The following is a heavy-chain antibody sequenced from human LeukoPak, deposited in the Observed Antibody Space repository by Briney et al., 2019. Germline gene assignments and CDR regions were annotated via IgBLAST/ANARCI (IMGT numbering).Heavy chain of an antibody. CDR1: GFTFSDYY. D-gene: IGHD1-26*01. CDR2: ISSSSTYT. J-gene: IGHJ4*02. Sequence: PGGSLRLSCAASGFTFSDYYMSWIRQAPGKGLEWVSYISSSSTYTNYADSVKGRFTISRDNAKNSLDLQMNSLRAEDTAVYYCAKTGGSYKMYYFDYWGQGTLVTVSS. V-gene: IGHV3-11*03. CDR3: AKTGGSYKMYYFDY.